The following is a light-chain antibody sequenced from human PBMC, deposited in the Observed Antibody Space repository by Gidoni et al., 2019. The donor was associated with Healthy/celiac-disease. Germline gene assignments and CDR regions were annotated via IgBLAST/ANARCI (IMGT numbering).Light chain of an antibody. CDR3: QQYDNLPFT. J-gene: IGKJ3*01. V-gene: IGKV1-33*01. CDR1: QDISNY. CDR2: DAS. Sequence: DIQMTQSPSSLSASVGDRVTITCQASQDISNYLNWYQQKPGKAPKLLIYDASNLETGVPSRFSGSGSGTDFTFTISSPQPEDIATYYCQQYDNLPFTFXPXTKVDIK.